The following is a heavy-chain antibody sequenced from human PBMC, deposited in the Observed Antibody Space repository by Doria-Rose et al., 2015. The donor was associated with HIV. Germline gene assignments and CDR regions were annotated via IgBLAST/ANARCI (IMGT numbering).Heavy chain of an antibody. J-gene: IGHJ4*02. CDR1: GVSLSSPGMG. Sequence: SGPVLVKPTETLTLTCTVSGVSLSSPGMGVSWIRQPPGKALEWLAHIFLDDERSYTTSLKSRLTISRGTSKSQVVLTMTDMDPVDTATYYCARIKSSRWYHKYYFDFWGQGTLVIVSA. D-gene: IGHD6-13*01. CDR3: ARIKSSRWYHKYYFDF. V-gene: IGHV2-26*01. CDR2: IFLDDER.